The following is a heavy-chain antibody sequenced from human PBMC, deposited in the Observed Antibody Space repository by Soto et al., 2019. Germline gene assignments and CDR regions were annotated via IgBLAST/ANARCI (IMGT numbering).Heavy chain of an antibody. CDR2: ISYDGSNK. J-gene: IGHJ6*02. D-gene: IGHD6-13*01. V-gene: IGHV3-30*04. Sequence: GGSLRLSCAASGFTFGASALQWVRQAPGKGLEWVAVISYDGSNKYYADSVKGRFTISRDNSKNTLYLQMNSLRAEDTAVYYCAKDGTGYGMDVWGQGTTVTVSS. CDR1: GFTFGASA. CDR3: AKDGTGYGMDV.